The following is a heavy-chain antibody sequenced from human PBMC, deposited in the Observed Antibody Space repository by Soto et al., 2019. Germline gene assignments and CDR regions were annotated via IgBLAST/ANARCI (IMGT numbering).Heavy chain of an antibody. CDR1: GGSVSSGSYY. J-gene: IGHJ5*02. CDR2: IYYSGST. Sequence: PSETLSLTCTVSGGSVSSGSYYWIWIRHPPGKGLEWIGYIYYSGSTNYNPSLKSRVTISVDTSKNQFSLKLSSVTAADTAVYYCARVHRVEITIFGVVISNLNWFDPWGQGTLVTVSS. D-gene: IGHD3-3*01. CDR3: ARVHRVEITIFGVVISNLNWFDP. V-gene: IGHV4-61*01.